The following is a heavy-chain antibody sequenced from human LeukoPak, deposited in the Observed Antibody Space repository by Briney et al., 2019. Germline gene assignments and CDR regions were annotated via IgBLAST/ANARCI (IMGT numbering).Heavy chain of an antibody. CDR2: ISYDGSNK. Sequence: PGRSLRLSCAASGFTFSSYGMHWVRQAPGKGLEWVAVISYDGSNKYYADSVKGRFTISRDNSKNTLYLQMNSLRAEDTAVYYCAKYGDYRGYFDYWGQGTLVTVSS. CDR3: AKYGDYRGYFDY. D-gene: IGHD4-17*01. J-gene: IGHJ4*02. CDR1: GFTFSSYG. V-gene: IGHV3-30*18.